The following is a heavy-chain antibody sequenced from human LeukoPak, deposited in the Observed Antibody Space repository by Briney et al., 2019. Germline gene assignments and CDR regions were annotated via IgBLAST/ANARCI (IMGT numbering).Heavy chain of an antibody. CDR2: VNPNTGGT. V-gene: IGHV1-2*02. D-gene: IGHD2-15*01. Sequence: ASVKVSCKASGYIFTDYYIHLVRQAPGQGLELMGWVNPNTGGTNYAQKFQGRVTMTRDTSISTAYVELSRLTSDDTAVYYCAKSGVVAAPFDLWGRGTLVTVSS. J-gene: IGHJ2*01. CDR3: AKSGVVAAPFDL. CDR1: GYIFTDYY.